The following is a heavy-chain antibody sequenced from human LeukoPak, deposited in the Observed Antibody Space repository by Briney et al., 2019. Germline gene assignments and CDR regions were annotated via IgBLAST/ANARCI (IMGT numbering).Heavy chain of an antibody. CDR1: GGSFSGYY. CDR3: ARTAMTYYYYYGMDV. V-gene: IGHV4-34*01. D-gene: IGHD5-18*01. J-gene: IGHJ6*04. CDR2: INHSGST. Sequence: SETLSLTCAVYGGSFSGYYWSWIRQPPGKGLEWIGEINHSGSTNYNPSLKSRVTISVDTSKNQFSLKLSSVTAADTAVYYCARTAMTYYYYYGMDVWGKGTTVTVSS.